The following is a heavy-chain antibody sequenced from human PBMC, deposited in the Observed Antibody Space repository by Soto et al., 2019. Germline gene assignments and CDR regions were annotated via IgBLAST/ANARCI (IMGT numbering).Heavy chain of an antibody. CDR3: ARTGYNWNDVVGWFDP. V-gene: IGHV1-18*01. D-gene: IGHD1-1*01. CDR1: GYTFTSYG. CDR2: ISAYNGNT. Sequence: ASVKVSCKASGYTFTSYGISWVRQAPGQGLEWMGWISAYNGNTNYAQKLQGRVTMTTDTSTSTAYMELRSLRSDDTAVYYCARTGYNWNDVVGWFDPWGQGTLVTVSS. J-gene: IGHJ5*02.